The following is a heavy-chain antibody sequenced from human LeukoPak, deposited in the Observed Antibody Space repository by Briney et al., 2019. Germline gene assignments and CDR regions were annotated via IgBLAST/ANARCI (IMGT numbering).Heavy chain of an antibody. J-gene: IGHJ4*02. D-gene: IGHD1-26*01. Sequence: SETLSLTCTVSGGSVSSGSYYWSWIRQPPGKGLEWIGYIYYSGSTNYNPSLKSRVTISVDTSKNQFSLKLSSVTAADTAVYYCAKDWEGYYYFDYWGQGTLVTVSS. CDR3: AKDWEGYYYFDY. V-gene: IGHV4-61*01. CDR2: IYYSGST. CDR1: GGSVSSGSYY.